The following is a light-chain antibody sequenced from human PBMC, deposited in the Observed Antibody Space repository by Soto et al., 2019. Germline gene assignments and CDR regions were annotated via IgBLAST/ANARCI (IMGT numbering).Light chain of an antibody. Sequence: DIQLTQSPSSLSASVGGRVTITCRASQTVKIYLSWYLQKPGEAPSLLISAVSRRRSGVPSRFSGGGSERDFSLTITSLQPDDFGTYYCQQSYSDPRTFGQGAKAAI. V-gene: IGKV1-39*01. CDR3: QQSYSDPRT. CDR2: AVS. J-gene: IGKJ1*01. CDR1: QTVKIY.